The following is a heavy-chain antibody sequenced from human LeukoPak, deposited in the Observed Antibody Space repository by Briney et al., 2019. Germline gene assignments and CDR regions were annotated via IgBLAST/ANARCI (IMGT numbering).Heavy chain of an antibody. V-gene: IGHV4-39*01. CDR2: IYYSGST. J-gene: IGHJ4*02. Sequence: SETLSLTCTVSGGSISSSSYYWGWIRQPPGKGLEWIGCIYYSGSTYYNPSLKSRVTISVDTSKNQFSLKLSSVTAADTAVYYCARLVYYDSICYYDYWGQETLVIVSS. CDR1: GGSISSSSYY. CDR3: ARLVYYDSICYYDY. D-gene: IGHD3-22*01.